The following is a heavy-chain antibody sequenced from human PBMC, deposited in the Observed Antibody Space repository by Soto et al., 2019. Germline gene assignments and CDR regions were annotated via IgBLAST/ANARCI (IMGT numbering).Heavy chain of an antibody. CDR1: GASVNSGDFH. CDR2: IFFSGNT. J-gene: IGHJ6*02. Sequence: QVQLQESGPGLVKPSQTLSLTCTVSGASVNSGDFHWSWIRQRPGAGLEWIGYIFFSGNTYYNPSLRGRLTISIDTSKNPFSLMLTSMTAADSAVYYCTRDSPPPPYFSYFGMDVWGQGTTVTVSS. V-gene: IGHV4-31*03. CDR3: TRDSPPPPYFSYFGMDV.